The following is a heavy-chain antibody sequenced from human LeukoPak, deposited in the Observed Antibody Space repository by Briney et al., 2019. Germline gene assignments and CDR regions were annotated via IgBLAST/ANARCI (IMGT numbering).Heavy chain of an antibody. CDR1: GGSMSSSHSY. V-gene: IGHV4-39*01. CDR3: ARSPGYDYAGY. D-gene: IGHD5-12*01. Sequence: KPSETLSLTCTVSGGSMSSSHSYWVWIRQPPGKGQEWIGSISNSGTTYYNPSLKSRVTISVDTSKNQFSLKVSSVTAADTAVYYCARSPGYDYAGYWGQGTLVTVSS. J-gene: IGHJ4*02. CDR2: ISNSGTT.